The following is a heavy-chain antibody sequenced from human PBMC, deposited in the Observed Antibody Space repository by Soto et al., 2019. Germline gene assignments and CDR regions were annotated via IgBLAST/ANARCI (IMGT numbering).Heavy chain of an antibody. V-gene: IGHV4-39*01. CDR1: GGSISSSSYY. D-gene: IGHD1-26*01. CDR3: ARLRLGWRVGATPFDY. Sequence: QLQLQESGPGLVKPSETLSLTCTVSGGSISSSSYYWGWIRQPPGKGLEWIGSIYYSGSTYYNPSLKSRVTISVDTSKNQFSLKLSSVTAADTAVYYCARLRLGWRVGATPFDYWGQGTLVTVSS. CDR2: IYYSGST. J-gene: IGHJ4*02.